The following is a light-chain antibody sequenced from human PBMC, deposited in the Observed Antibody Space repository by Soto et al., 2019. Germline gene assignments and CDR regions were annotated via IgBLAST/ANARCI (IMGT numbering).Light chain of an antibody. CDR1: QSVRSSQ. J-gene: IGKJ2*01. V-gene: IGKV3-20*01. CDR3: QQYETWPPYT. Sequence: EIVLTQSPATLSLSPGERATLSCRASQSVRSSQFAWYQHKPGQAPRLLIYSTSTRATGIPDRFSGSGSGTDFTLSISRLEPEDFAVYYCQQYETWPPYTFGQGTKLEI. CDR2: STS.